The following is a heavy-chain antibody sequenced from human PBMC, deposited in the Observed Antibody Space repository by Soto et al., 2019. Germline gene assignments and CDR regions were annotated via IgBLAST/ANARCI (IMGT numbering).Heavy chain of an antibody. CDR1: GFTFSSYG. Sequence: GGSLRLSCAASGFTFSSYGMHWVRQAPGKGLEWVAVIWYDGSNKYYADSVKGRFTISRDNSKNTLYLQMNSLRAEDTAVYYCARDAYSYGLFDYWGQGTLVTVSS. D-gene: IGHD5-18*01. CDR3: ARDAYSYGLFDY. V-gene: IGHV3-33*01. CDR2: IWYDGSNK. J-gene: IGHJ4*02.